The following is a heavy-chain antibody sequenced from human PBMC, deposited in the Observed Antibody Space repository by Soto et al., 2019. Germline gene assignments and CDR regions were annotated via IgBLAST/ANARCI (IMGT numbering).Heavy chain of an antibody. CDR2: ISSSSSYI. D-gene: IGHD3-10*01. CDR3: ARGETMVRGVILNYFDY. J-gene: IGHJ4*02. Sequence: EVQLVESGGGLVKPGGSLRLSCAASGFTFSSYSMNWVRQAPGKGLEWVSSISSSSSYIYYADSVKGRFTISRDNAKNSLYLQMNSLRAEDTAVYYCARGETMVRGVILNYFDYWGQGTLVTVSS. V-gene: IGHV3-21*01. CDR1: GFTFSSYS.